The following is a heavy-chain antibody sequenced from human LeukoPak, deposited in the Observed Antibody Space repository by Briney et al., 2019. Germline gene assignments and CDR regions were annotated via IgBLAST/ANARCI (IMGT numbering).Heavy chain of an antibody. CDR1: GYTFTGYY. Sequence: ASVKVSCKASGYTFTGYYMHWVRQAPGQGLEWMGWINPNSGGTNYAQKFQGRVTMTRDTSISTAYMELSRLRSDDTAVYYCARDSVEWLRFFDYWGQGTLVTVSS. J-gene: IGHJ4*02. D-gene: IGHD5-12*01. CDR3: ARDSVEWLRFFDY. CDR2: INPNSGGT. V-gene: IGHV1-2*02.